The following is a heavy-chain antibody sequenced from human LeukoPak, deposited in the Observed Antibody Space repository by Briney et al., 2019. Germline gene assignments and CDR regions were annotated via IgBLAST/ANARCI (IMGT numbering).Heavy chain of an antibody. V-gene: IGHV4-39*07. D-gene: IGHD4-17*01. CDR1: GGSISSSRYY. CDR2: ISYSGSS. CDR3: VRDDYGDYTRRFDP. J-gene: IGHJ5*02. Sequence: PSETLSLTCTVSGGSISSSRYYWGWIRQPPGKGLEWIASISYSGSSYYNSSLKSRVTISVDTSKNQVSLQLSSVTAADTAVYYCVRDDYGDYTRRFDPWGQGTLVTVSS.